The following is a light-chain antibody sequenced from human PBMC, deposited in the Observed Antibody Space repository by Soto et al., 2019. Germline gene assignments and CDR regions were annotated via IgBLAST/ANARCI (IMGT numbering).Light chain of an antibody. Sequence: DIVLTQSPGTLSLSPGERATLSCRASQSVNSNYLAWYQQKPGQAARLLIYGASSRATGIPDRFSGVGSGTDFTLTISRLEPEDFAVYYCQQYGSSSPTFGGGTKVDIK. V-gene: IGKV3-20*01. CDR3: QQYGSSSPT. J-gene: IGKJ4*01. CDR1: QSVNSNY. CDR2: GAS.